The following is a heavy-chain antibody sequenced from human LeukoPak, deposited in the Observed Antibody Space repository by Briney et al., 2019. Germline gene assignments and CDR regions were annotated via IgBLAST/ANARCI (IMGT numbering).Heavy chain of an antibody. J-gene: IGHJ4*02. D-gene: IGHD1/OR15-1a*01. CDR2: ISAYNGNT. V-gene: IGHV1-18*01. CDR3: ATDPYSWNTAAWGG. CDR1: GYTFTSYG. Sequence: GASVKVSCKASGYTFTSYGISWVRQAPGQGLEWMGWISAYNGNTNYAQNLQGRVTMTTDTSTSTAYMELSSLRSEDTAVYYCATDPYSWNTAAWGGWGQGTLVTVSS.